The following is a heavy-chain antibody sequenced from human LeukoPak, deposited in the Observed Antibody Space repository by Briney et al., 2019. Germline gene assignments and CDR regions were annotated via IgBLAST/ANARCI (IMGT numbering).Heavy chain of an antibody. Sequence: GGSLRLSCAASGFTVSSNYMSWVRQAPGKGLEWVSVIYSGGSTYYADSVKGRFTISRDNSKNTLYLQMNSLRAEDTVVYYCARRLPSYSSGWYVDYWGQGTLVTVSS. CDR3: ARRLPSYSSGWYVDY. CDR1: GFTVSSNY. D-gene: IGHD6-19*01. J-gene: IGHJ4*02. V-gene: IGHV3-66*01. CDR2: IYSGGST.